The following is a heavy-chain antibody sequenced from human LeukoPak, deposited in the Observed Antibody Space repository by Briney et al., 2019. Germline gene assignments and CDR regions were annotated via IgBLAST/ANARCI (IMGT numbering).Heavy chain of an antibody. V-gene: IGHV3-21*01. Sequence: GGSLRLSCAASGFTFSSYSMNWVRQAPGKGLEWVSSITSSSSYIYYADSMKGRFTISRDNAKNSLYLQMNSLRAEDTAVYYCAREILTAFDIWGQGTMVTVSS. D-gene: IGHD2/OR15-2a*01. CDR1: GFTFSSYS. J-gene: IGHJ3*02. CDR2: ITSSSSYI. CDR3: AREILTAFDI.